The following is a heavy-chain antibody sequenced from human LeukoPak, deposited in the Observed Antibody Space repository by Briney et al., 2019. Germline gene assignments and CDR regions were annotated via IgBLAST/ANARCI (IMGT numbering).Heavy chain of an antibody. J-gene: IGHJ3*02. D-gene: IGHD4-17*01. CDR1: GNYW. V-gene: IGHV3-74*01. CDR2: INSDGSWT. CDR3: ARDQSTVTTSGFIGDAFDI. Sequence: PGGSLRLSCAASGNYWMHWVRQAPGKGLVWVSHINSDGSWTSYADSVKGRFTISKDNAKNTVYLQMNNLRAEDTAVYYCARDQSTVTTSGFIGDAFDIWGQGTMVTVSS.